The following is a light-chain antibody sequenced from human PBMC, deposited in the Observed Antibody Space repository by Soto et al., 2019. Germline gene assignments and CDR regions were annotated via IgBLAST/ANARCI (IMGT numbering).Light chain of an antibody. CDR2: DAS. CDR3: QQYSVYWT. Sequence: IKMTQSPSSLSASVGDRVTIICRASQSVSTRLAWYQQKPGKAPKVLIYDASSWAGGVPSRFTGSGSGTEFTLTINSLQPDDFATYYCQQYSVYWTFGQGTKVDIK. V-gene: IGKV1-5*02. J-gene: IGKJ1*01. CDR1: QSVSTR.